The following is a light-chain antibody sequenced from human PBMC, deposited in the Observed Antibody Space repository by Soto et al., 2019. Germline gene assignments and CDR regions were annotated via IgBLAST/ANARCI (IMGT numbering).Light chain of an antibody. Sequence: EIVLMQSPGTLSLSPGERAPLSCRASQTMTRAYVAWYQQNPGQAPRLLIYAASYRATGISDKFSGSGSGTDFSLTISRLEPEDSAVYYCHQYHSPPQTFGQGTKVDIK. CDR3: HQYHSPPQT. V-gene: IGKV3-20*01. CDR1: QTMTRAY. CDR2: AAS. J-gene: IGKJ2*01.